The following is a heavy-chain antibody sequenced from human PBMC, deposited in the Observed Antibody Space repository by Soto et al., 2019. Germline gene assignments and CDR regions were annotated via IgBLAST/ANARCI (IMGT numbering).Heavy chain of an antibody. Sequence: HGEALKISCKGSGYSFTNYWISWVRQMPGKGLEWMGRIDPTDSYTNYNPSFQGHVTLSADKSISTAYLQWSSLKASDTAMYYCARIAARAPYYGMDVWGQGTTVTVSS. CDR3: ARIAARAPYYGMDV. CDR1: GYSFTNYW. J-gene: IGHJ6*02. V-gene: IGHV5-10-1*01. D-gene: IGHD6-6*01. CDR2: IDPTDSYT.